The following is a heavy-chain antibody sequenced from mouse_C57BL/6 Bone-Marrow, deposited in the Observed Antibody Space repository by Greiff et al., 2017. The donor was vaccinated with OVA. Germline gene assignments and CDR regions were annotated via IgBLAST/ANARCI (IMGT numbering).Heavy chain of an antibody. J-gene: IGHJ2*01. Sequence: QVQLQQPGAELVKPGASVKVSCKASGSTFTSYWMHWVKQRPGQGLEWIGRLHPSDSDTNYNQKVKGKATLTVDKSSSTAYMQLSSLTSEDSAVYYCAIGGPYFDYWGQGTTLTVSS. V-gene: IGHV1-74*01. CDR2: LHPSDSDT. CDR1: GSTFTSYW. CDR3: AIGGPYFDY.